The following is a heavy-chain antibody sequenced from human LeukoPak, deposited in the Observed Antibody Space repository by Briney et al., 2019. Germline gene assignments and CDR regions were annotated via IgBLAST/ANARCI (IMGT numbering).Heavy chain of an antibody. J-gene: IGHJ4*02. V-gene: IGHV3-11*04. Sequence: GGSLRLSCAASGFTFSDYYMSWIRQARGKGLEWVSYISSSGSTIYYADSVKGQFTISRDNAKNSLYLQMNSLRAEDTAVYYCARVKYSYGRVQDYWGQGTLVTVSS. CDR1: GFTFSDYY. CDR2: ISSSGSTI. D-gene: IGHD5-18*01. CDR3: ARVKYSYGRVQDY.